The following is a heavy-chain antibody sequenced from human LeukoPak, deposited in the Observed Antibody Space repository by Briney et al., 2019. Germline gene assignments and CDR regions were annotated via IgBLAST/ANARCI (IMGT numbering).Heavy chain of an antibody. CDR2: INPNSGGT. Sequence: VAPVKVSCKASGYTFTGYYMHWVRQAPGQGLEWMGRINPNSGGTNYAQKFQGRVTMTRDTSISTAYMELSRLRSDDTAVYYCARVYGSGSYRIFDYWGQGTLVTVSS. D-gene: IGHD3-10*01. V-gene: IGHV1-2*06. J-gene: IGHJ4*02. CDR3: ARVYGSGSYRIFDY. CDR1: GYTFTGYY.